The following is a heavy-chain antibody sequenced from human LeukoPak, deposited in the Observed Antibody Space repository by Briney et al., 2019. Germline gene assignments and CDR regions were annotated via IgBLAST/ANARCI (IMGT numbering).Heavy chain of an antibody. J-gene: IGHJ4*02. Sequence: PSETLSLTCTVSGGSISSYYWSWIRQPPGKGLEWIGYIYYSGSTNYNPSLKSRVTISVDTSKNQFSLKLSSVTAADTAVYYCAGEAMMGHTTFDYWGQGTLVTVSS. V-gene: IGHV4-59*01. CDR3: AGEAMMGHTTFDY. CDR2: IYYSGST. D-gene: IGHD3-22*01. CDR1: GGSISSYY.